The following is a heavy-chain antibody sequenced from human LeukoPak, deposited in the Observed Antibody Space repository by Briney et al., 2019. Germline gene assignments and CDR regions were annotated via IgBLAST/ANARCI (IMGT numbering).Heavy chain of an antibody. CDR3: ARGAGLYYDLGY. V-gene: IGHV1-69*05. J-gene: IGHJ4*02. Sequence: ASVKVSCKASGGTFSSYAISWVRQAPGQGLEWMGGIIPIFGTANYAQKFQGRVTITTDESTSTAYMELSSLRSEDTAVYYCARGAGLYYDLGYWGQGTLVTVSS. D-gene: IGHD3-3*01. CDR2: IIPIFGTA. CDR1: GGTFSSYA.